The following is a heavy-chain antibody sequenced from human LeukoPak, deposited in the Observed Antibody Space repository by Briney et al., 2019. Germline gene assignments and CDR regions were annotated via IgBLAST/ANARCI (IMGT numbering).Heavy chain of an antibody. D-gene: IGHD2-15*01. CDR1: GFTFSSYA. V-gene: IGHV3-23*01. CDR3: AKIPVVVVAASYYFDY. CDR2: ISGSGGST. J-gene: IGHJ4*02. Sequence: GGSLRLSCAASGFTFSSYAMSRVRQAPGKGLEWVSAISGSGGSTYYADSVKGRFTISRDNSKNTLYLQMNSLRAEDTAVYYCAKIPVVVVAASYYFDYWGQGTLVTVSS.